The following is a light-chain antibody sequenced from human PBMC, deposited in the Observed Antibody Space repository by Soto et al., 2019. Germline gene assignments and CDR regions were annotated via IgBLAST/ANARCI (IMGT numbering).Light chain of an antibody. CDR2: FAS. Sequence: DIQMTQSPSSLSASVGDSVTITCRASQGINNYLAWYQQKPGKVPVLLIYFASTLKSGVPSRFSGRGAGTDFTLAISSLQPEDFATYYCQKYDRAPRTFGQGTKVDIK. CDR3: QKYDRAPRT. V-gene: IGKV1-27*01. J-gene: IGKJ1*01. CDR1: QGINNY.